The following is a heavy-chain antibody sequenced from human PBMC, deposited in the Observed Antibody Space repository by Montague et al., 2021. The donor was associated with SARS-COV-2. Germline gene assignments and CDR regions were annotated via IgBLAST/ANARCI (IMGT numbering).Heavy chain of an antibody. CDR2: LYTSGGT. D-gene: IGHD3-16*01. J-gene: IGHJ4*02. Sequence: TLSLTCTVSGASISSGDYYWSWIRQPAGKGLEWIVRLYTSGGTKYNPSLNSRVTILVDTSKNQFSLNLRSVTAADTAVYDCARVGGCTTRYFDTWGQGTLVTVSS. V-gene: IGHV4-61*02. CDR3: ARVGGCTTRYFDT. CDR1: GASISSGDYY.